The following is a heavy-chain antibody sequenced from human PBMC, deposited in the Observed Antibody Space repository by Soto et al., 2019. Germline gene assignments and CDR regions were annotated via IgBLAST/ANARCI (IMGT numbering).Heavy chain of an antibody. CDR1: GYSFTSYW. Sequence: GESLKISFKGSGYSFTSYWIGWVRQMPGKGLEWMGIIYPGDSDTRYSPSFQGQVTISADKSISTAYLQWSSLKASDTAMYYCARHVELTYYYYYGMDVWGQGTTVTVSS. CDR3: ARHVELTYYYYYGMDV. CDR2: IYPGDSDT. V-gene: IGHV5-51*01. J-gene: IGHJ6*02. D-gene: IGHD1-26*01.